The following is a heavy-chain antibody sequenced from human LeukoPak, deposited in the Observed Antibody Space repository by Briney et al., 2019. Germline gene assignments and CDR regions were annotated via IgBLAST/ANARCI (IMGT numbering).Heavy chain of an antibody. Sequence: GGSLRLSCAASGFIVSDYFMAWVRQAPGKWLQWVSHIDRGGVTEDADSVKGRFTVSRDTSRNILYLQISSLRADDTDMYYCARGRASTTIFDYWGQGTLVTVSS. CDR3: ARGRASTTIFDY. D-gene: IGHD5-12*01. CDR2: IDRGGVT. V-gene: IGHV3-53*01. J-gene: IGHJ4*02. CDR1: GFIVSDYF.